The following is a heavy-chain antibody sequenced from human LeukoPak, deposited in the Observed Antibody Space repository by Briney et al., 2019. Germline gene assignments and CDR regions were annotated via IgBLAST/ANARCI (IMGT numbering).Heavy chain of an antibody. J-gene: IGHJ6*03. D-gene: IGHD6-6*01. CDR1: GGTFSSYA. Sequence: SVKVSCKASGGTFSSYAISWVRQAPGQGLEWMGGIIPIFGTANYAQKFLGRVTITTDESTSTAYMELSSLRSEDTAVYYCARGQYSSSYYYYYMDVWGKGTTVTVSS. CDR2: IIPIFGTA. CDR3: ARGQYSSSYYYYYMDV. V-gene: IGHV1-69*05.